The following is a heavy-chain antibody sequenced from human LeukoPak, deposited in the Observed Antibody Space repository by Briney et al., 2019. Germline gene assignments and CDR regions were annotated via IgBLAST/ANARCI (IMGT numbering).Heavy chain of an antibody. V-gene: IGHV4-59*01. CDR1: GGSISSYY. Sequence: PSETLSLTCTVSGGSISSYYWSWIRQPPGKGLEWIGYIYYSGSTNYNPSLKSRVTISVDTSKNQFSLKLSSVTAADTAVYYCARVNYDILTGYYSSYGMDVWGQGTTVTASS. CDR3: ARVNYDILTGYYSSYGMDV. J-gene: IGHJ6*02. D-gene: IGHD3-9*01. CDR2: IYYSGST.